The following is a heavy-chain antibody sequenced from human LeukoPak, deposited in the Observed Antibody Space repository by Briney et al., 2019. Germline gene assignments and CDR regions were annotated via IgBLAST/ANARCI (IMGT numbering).Heavy chain of an antibody. J-gene: IGHJ4*02. D-gene: IGHD5-18*01. CDR1: GFTFSSYS. Sequence: GGSLRLSCAASGFTFSSYSMNWVRQAPGKGLEWVSSISSSSSYIYYADSVKGRFTISRDNAKNSLYLQMNSLRAEDTAVYYCARENTAMVTASDHWGQGTLVTVSS. CDR2: ISSSSSYI. CDR3: ARENTAMVTASDH. V-gene: IGHV3-21*01.